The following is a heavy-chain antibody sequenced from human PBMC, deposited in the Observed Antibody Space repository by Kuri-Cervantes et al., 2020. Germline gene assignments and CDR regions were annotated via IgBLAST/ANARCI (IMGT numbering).Heavy chain of an antibody. CDR3: ARSWITESGY. CDR1: GFTFGDYA. CDR2: VHSGGNT. J-gene: IGHJ4*02. D-gene: IGHD2-2*03. V-gene: IGHV3-53*01. Sequence: GESLKISCSGSGFTFGDYAINWVRQAPGKGLEWVSVVHSGGNTYYADSVKGRFTISRDSSKNTVYLQMNSLRVEDTAVYYCARSWITESGYWGQGTLVTVSS.